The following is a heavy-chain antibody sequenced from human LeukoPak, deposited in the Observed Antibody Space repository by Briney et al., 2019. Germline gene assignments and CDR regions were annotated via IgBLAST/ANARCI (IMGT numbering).Heavy chain of an antibody. CDR3: ARGYCTNGVCYSLDY. D-gene: IGHD2-8*01. CDR1: GFTVSSNY. Sequence: GGSLRLSCAAPGFTVSSNYMSWVRQAPGKGLEWVSVIYSGGSTYYADSVKGRFTISRDNSKNTLYLQMNSLRAEDTAVYYCARGYCTNGVCYSLDYWGQGTLVTVSS. V-gene: IGHV3-66*01. CDR2: IYSGGST. J-gene: IGHJ4*02.